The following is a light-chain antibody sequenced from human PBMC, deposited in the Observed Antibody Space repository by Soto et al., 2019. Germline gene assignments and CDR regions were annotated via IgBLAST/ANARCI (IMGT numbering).Light chain of an antibody. CDR3: QHYNSYSEA. CDR2: KAS. V-gene: IGKV1-5*03. J-gene: IGKJ1*01. Sequence: DIQMTQSPSSVSASVGDSVTITCRASQGVSGWVAWYQQKPGEAPKLLIYKASTLKSGVPSRFSGSGSGTEFTLTISSLQPDDFATYYCQHYNSYSEAFGQGTKVDIK. CDR1: QGVSGW.